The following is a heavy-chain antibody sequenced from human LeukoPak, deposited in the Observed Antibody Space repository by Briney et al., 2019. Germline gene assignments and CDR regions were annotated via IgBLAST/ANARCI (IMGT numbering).Heavy chain of an antibody. CDR2: IYYSGST. CDR1: GGSISSYY. D-gene: IGHD2-21*02. Sequence: PSETLSLTCTVSGGSISSYYWSWIRQPPGKGLEWIGYIYYSGSTNYNPSLKSRVTFSVDTSKNQFSLKLISATAADTAVYYCARVKGVVTPILDYWGQGTLVTVSS. V-gene: IGHV4-59*01. J-gene: IGHJ4*02. CDR3: ARVKGVVTPILDY.